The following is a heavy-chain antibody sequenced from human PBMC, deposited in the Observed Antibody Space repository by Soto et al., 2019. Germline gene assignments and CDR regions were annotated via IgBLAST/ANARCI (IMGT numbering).Heavy chain of an antibody. J-gene: IGHJ5*02. CDR2: VFYGGT. CDR1: GRSMSRNC. CDR3: ARLRAWGDSSGPYDL. V-gene: IGHV4-59*01. D-gene: IGHD6-13*01. Sequence: PSETRSPTCSVSGRSMSRNCMGWNRQSPDKGLEWLGYVFYGGTDYNPSLGGRVSMSVETSKSQFSLKLTSVTVADTAFYYCARLRAWGDSSGPYDLWGQGTLVNVSS.